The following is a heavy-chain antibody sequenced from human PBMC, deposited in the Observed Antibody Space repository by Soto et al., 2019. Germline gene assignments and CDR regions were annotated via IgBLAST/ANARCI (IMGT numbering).Heavy chain of an antibody. D-gene: IGHD3-3*01. CDR2: ISSYSRNI. CDR3: ARVEIFGVVSNYMDV. Sequence: EVHLVESGGGLVKPGGSLRLSCAASGFSFSAYSMNWVRQAPGKGLEWVSSISSYSRNIYYADSVKGRFTISRDNAKNSLYLQMNSLRAEDTAVYYCARVEIFGVVSNYMDVWGKGTTVTVSS. V-gene: IGHV3-21*01. CDR1: GFSFSAYS. J-gene: IGHJ6*03.